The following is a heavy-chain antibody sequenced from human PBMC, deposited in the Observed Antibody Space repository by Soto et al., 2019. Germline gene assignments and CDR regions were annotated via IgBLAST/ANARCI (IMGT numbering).Heavy chain of an antibody. J-gene: IGHJ4*02. CDR1: GGSISSYY. V-gene: IGHV4-59*01. CDR3: ASQKYSSGWYDY. Sequence: SETLSLTCTVSGGSISSYYWSLIRQPPRKGLEWSGYIYFSGSPNYNPSLKSRVTISVDTSKNQVSLKLSSVTAADTAVYYCASQKYSSGWYDYWGQGTLVTVSS. D-gene: IGHD6-19*01. CDR2: IYFSGSP.